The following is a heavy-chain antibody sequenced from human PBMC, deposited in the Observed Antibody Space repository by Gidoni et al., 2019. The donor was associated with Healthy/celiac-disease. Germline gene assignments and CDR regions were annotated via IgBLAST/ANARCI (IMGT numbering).Heavy chain of an antibody. CDR1: GFTFGDYA. CDR3: TRDPYCGGDCYGLDAFDI. J-gene: IGHJ3*02. CDR2: IRSKAYGGTT. V-gene: IGHV3-49*05. D-gene: IGHD2-21*01. Sequence: EVQLVESGGGLVKPGRSLSLSCTASGFTFGDYAMTWFRQAPGKGLEWVGFIRSKAYGGTTEYAASVKGRFTISRDDSKSIAYLQMNSLKTEDTAVYYCTRDPYCGGDCYGLDAFDIWGQGTMGTVSS.